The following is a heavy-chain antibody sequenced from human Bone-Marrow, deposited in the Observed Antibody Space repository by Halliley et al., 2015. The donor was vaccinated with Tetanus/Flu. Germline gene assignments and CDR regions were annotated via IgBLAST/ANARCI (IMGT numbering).Heavy chain of an antibody. Sequence: SLRLSCAASGFIFSNEWMRWVRQAPGKGLEWVGRIKSLTSGGTIDYAAPVKGRFTISRDDSKNTLYLQMNSLKIEDTGVYYCTTAIWHLGGHVPYWGQGTLVTVSS. V-gene: IGHV3-15*01. CDR3: TTAIWHLGGHVPY. CDR1: GFIFSNEW. J-gene: IGHJ4*02. D-gene: IGHD2-21*01. CDR2: IKSLTSGGTI.